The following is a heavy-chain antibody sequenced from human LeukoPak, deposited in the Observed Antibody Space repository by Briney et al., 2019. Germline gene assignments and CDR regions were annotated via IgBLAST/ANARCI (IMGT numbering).Heavy chain of an antibody. Sequence: SETLSLTCTVSAGSISSSSYYWGWIRQPPGKGLEWIGSIYYSGSTYYNPSLTSRVTISVDTSKNQFSLKLSSVTAADTAVYYCGGYGYNYYDDWGQGTLVTVSS. CDR2: IYYSGST. D-gene: IGHD5-24*01. CDR3: GGYGYNYYDD. V-gene: IGHV4-39*01. J-gene: IGHJ4*02. CDR1: AGSISSSSYY.